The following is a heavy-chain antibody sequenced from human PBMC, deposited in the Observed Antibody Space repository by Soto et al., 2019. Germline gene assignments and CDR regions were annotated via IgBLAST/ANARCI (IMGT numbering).Heavy chain of an antibody. Sequence: PSETLSLTCSVSGGSISSGDHYWSWIRQPPGKGLEWIGYIYYSGSTYYNPSLESRVTISVDTSKNQFSLKVSSVTAADTAVYYCARAIIYMDRERPFDTWGQGSLVTVSS. CDR1: GGSISSGDHY. CDR3: ARAIIYMDRERPFDT. V-gene: IGHV4-30-4*01. D-gene: IGHD3-10*01. CDR2: IYYSGST. J-gene: IGHJ5*02.